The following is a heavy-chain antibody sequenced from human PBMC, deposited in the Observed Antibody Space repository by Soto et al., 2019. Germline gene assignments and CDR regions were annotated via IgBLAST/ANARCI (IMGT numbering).Heavy chain of an antibody. V-gene: IGHV4-34*01. Sequence: SETLSLTCAVYGGSFSGYYWSWVRQPPGKGLEWIGEINHSGSTNYNPSLKSRVTISVDTSKNQFSLKLSSVTAADTAVYYCARGNLEYSYGFGVGVPRLYNWFDPWGQGTLVTVSS. CDR3: ARGNLEYSYGFGVGVPRLYNWFDP. D-gene: IGHD5-18*01. J-gene: IGHJ5*02. CDR1: GGSFSGYY. CDR2: INHSGST.